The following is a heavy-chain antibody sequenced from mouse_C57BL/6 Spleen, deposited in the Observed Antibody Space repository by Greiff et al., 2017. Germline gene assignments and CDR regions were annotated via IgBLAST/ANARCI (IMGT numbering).Heavy chain of an antibody. CDR3: ARYYYGSSWFDY. CDR1: GYTSTSYW. J-gene: IGHJ2*01. V-gene: IGHV1-55*01. CDR2: IYLGSGST. D-gene: IGHD1-1*01. Sequence: QVQLKQLGAELVKLGASVKMSCKVSGYTSTSYWITWVKQRPGQGLEWIGDIYLGSGSTNYNEKFKSKATLTVDTSSSTAYMQLSSLTSEDSAVYYCARYYYGSSWFDYWGQGTTLTVSS.